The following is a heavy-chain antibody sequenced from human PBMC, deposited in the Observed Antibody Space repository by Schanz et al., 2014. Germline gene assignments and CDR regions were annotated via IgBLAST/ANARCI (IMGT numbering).Heavy chain of an antibody. J-gene: IGHJ4*02. D-gene: IGHD3-16*02. Sequence: EVHLLESGGGLVEPGGSLRLSCATSGFSLDIFAVSWVRQAPGKGLEWVSSFNDGGVNKYYADSVKGRFTISRDNSKNTLYLQMSSLTTEDTAVYFCARDNRYYLFDYWGQGALVTVSS. CDR3: ARDNRYYLFDY. CDR1: GFSLDIFA. V-gene: IGHV3-23*01. CDR2: FNDGGVNK.